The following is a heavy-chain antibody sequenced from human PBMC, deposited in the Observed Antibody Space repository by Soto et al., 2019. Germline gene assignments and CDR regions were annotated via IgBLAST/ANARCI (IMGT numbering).Heavy chain of an antibody. Sequence: GGSLRLSCAASGFAFSSYAMHLVRQSPGKGLEWVAVISYDGSNKYYADSVKGRFTISRDNSKNTLYLQMNSLRAEDTAVYYCASEWMRYFDHWGQGTLMTVFS. D-gene: IGHD5-12*01. CDR2: ISYDGSNK. J-gene: IGHJ4*02. CDR1: GFAFSSYA. V-gene: IGHV3-30-3*01. CDR3: ASEWMRYFDH.